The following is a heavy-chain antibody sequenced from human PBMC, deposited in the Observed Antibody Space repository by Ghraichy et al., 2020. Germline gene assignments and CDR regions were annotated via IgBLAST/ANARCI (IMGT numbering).Heavy chain of an antibody. CDR2: IYYSGST. Sequence: GSLRLSCTVSGGSISSYYWSWIRQPPGKGLEWIGYIYYSGSTNYNPSLKSRVTISVDTSKNQFSLKLSSVTAADTTVYYCARSVGATILSVAFDIWGQGTMVTVSS. CDR3: ARSVGATILSVAFDI. CDR1: GGSISSYY. J-gene: IGHJ3*02. V-gene: IGHV4-59*01. D-gene: IGHD1-26*01.